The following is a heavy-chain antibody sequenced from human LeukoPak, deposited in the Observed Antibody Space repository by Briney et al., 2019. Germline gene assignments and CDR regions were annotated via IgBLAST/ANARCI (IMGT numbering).Heavy chain of an antibody. CDR2: INWNGGST. V-gene: IGHV3-20*04. CDR1: GFTFSNYA. J-gene: IGHJ4*02. D-gene: IGHD6-19*01. Sequence: PGGSLRLSWAASGFTFSNYAISWVRQAPGKGLEWVSDINWNGGSTGYADSVKGRFTISRDNAKNSLYLQMNSLRAGDTALYYCARDWSRGWTGYWGRGTLVPVSS. CDR3: ARDWSRGWTGY.